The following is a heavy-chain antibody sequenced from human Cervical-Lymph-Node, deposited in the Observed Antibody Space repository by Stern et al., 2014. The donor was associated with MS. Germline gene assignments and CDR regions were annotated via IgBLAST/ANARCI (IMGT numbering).Heavy chain of an antibody. CDR2: IIPIFGTA. J-gene: IGHJ4*02. D-gene: IGHD4-11*01. CDR3: ARGGMTTVTDSLDY. Sequence: VQLVQSGAEVKKPGSSVKVYCKASGGTFSSYAISWVRKAPGQGLEWMGGIIPIFGTANYAQKFQGRVTITADESTSTAYMELSSLRSEDTAVYYCARGGMTTVTDSLDYWGQGTLVTVSS. V-gene: IGHV1-69*01. CDR1: GGTFSSYA.